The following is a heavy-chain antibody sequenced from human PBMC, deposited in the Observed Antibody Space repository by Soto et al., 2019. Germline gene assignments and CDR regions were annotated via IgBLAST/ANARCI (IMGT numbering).Heavy chain of an antibody. J-gene: IGHJ4*02. Sequence: QVQPQVSAPGLVKPSETLSLTCTVSGDSISAYSWSWVRQPPGKGLEWIGNIHYNGNTKYNPSLKSRVTMSVDTSKNQFSLKLISVTAADTAKYFCAREGNLGRWLQPLDFWGQGTLVTVSS. D-gene: IGHD5-12*01. CDR1: GDSISAYS. CDR3: AREGNLGRWLQPLDF. V-gene: IGHV4-59*01. CDR2: IHYNGNT.